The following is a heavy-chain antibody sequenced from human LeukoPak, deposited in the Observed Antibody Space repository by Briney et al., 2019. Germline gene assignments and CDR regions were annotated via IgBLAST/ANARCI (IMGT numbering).Heavy chain of an antibody. CDR1: GFTFSSYA. CDR3: AKGPRPDLSVLHTLER. D-gene: IGHD3-16*02. J-gene: IGHJ4*02. Sequence: GGSLRLSCAASGFTFSSYAMTWVRQAPGRGMEWVSTITGRGDAANDADSVKGRFTISRDNSKSSLYPQMNSLRVEDTAVYHCAKGPRPDLSVLHTLERWGQGVLVTVSS. CDR2: ITGRGDAA. V-gene: IGHV3-23*01.